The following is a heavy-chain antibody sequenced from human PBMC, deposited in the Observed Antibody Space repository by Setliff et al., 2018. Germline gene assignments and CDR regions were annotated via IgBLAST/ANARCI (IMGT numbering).Heavy chain of an antibody. J-gene: IGHJ6*02. V-gene: IGHV1-18*01. CDR2: ISAYNGNT. CDR3: ARSSWSYYGMDV. Sequence: ASVKVSCKASGYIFTYYAIHWVRQAPGQRLEWMGWISAYNGNTNYAQKLQGRVTMTTDTSTSTAYMELRSLRSDDTAVYYCARSSWSYYGMDVWGQGTTVTVSS. CDR1: GYIFTYYA. D-gene: IGHD6-13*01.